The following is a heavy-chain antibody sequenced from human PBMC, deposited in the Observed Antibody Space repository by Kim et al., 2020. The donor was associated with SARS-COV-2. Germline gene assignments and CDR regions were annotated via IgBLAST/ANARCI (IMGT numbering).Heavy chain of an antibody. V-gene: IGHV5-10-1*01. CDR3: ARHLPGSSTGYHFDS. D-gene: IGHD3-22*01. J-gene: IGHJ4*02. Sequence: GESLKISCKGSGYSFTNYWITWVRQIPGKGLEWMGKITPSGSYTTYSPSFQGHVTISVDKSISTDYMQWRSLQASDSAIYYCARHLPGSSTGYHFDSWGQGTLVTVSS. CDR2: ITPSGSYT. CDR1: GYSFTNYW.